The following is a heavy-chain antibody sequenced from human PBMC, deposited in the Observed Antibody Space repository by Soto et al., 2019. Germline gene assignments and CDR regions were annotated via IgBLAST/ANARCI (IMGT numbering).Heavy chain of an antibody. J-gene: IGHJ4*02. CDR1: GYTLNTYG. CDR3: ARGTYFDC. CDR2: ISANNDHT. Sequence: QVQLVQSGAEVKKPGASVKVSCKASGYTLNTYGITWVRQAPGQGLEWMGWISANNDHTNYPQKLQGRVTMTTDTSASTAYMEVRSLTSDDTAVYYCARGTYFDCWGQGTLGTVSS. V-gene: IGHV1-18*01.